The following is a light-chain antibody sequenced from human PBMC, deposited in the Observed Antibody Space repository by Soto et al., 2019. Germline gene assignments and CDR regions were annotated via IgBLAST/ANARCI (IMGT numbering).Light chain of an antibody. CDR3: QQSSNWPRVT. CDR1: QSVSSY. CDR2: DAS. Sequence: EIVLTQPPATLSLSPGGRATLSCGASQSVSSYLAWYQQKPGQAPRLLIYDASNRATGIPARFSGSGSGTDFTLTIRSLEPEDFAVYYCQQSSNWPRVTFGQGTRLEIK. V-gene: IGKV3-11*01. J-gene: IGKJ5*01.